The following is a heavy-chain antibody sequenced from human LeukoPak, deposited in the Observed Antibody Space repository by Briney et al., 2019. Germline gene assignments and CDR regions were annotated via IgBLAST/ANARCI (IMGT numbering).Heavy chain of an antibody. Sequence: PGGSLRLSCAASGFTFSSYAVHWVRQAPGKGLEWVAVISYDGSNKYYADSVKGRFTISRVNSRNTLYLQMNRLRVEDTAVYYCAKGSRGSCRGAYCYSFDNWGQGAVVTVSS. CDR1: GFTFSSYA. D-gene: IGHD2-21*02. CDR3: AKGSRGSCRGAYCYSFDN. J-gene: IGHJ4*02. CDR2: ISYDGSNK. V-gene: IGHV3-30*04.